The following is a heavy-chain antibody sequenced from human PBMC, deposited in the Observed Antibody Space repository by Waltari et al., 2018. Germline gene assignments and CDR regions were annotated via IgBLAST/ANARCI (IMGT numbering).Heavy chain of an antibody. Sequence: QVQLQESGPGLVKPSGTLSVTSAVSGDSISGSYWWSWVRQPPGKGLEWIGQIHGSGRSNYNPSLESRVTVSIDTSNNHFSLKVTSATAADTAVYYCARDRGRGLYLDSWGQGTLVTVSP. CDR2: IHGSGRS. J-gene: IGHJ4*02. D-gene: IGHD2-15*01. CDR1: GDSISGSYW. CDR3: ARDRGRGLYLDS. V-gene: IGHV4-4*02.